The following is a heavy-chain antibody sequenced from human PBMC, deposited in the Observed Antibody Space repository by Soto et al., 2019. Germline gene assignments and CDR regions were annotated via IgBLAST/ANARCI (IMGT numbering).Heavy chain of an antibody. J-gene: IGHJ4*02. CDR3: VRTSLVVAAAAREAY. Sequence: EVQLVESGGGLVQPGESLRLSCAASGFPFSSYWMHWVRQAPGKWLVWVSRSNSDGISTSYAGSVKGRFTISRDNAKNTLYMQMNSLRAEDTAVYYCVRTSLVVAAAAREAYWCQGTMVTVSS. CDR1: GFPFSSYW. V-gene: IGHV3-74*01. CDR2: SNSDGIST. D-gene: IGHD2-15*01.